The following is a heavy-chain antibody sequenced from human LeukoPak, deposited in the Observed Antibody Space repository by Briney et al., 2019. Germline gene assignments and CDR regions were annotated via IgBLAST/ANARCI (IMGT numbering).Heavy chain of an antibody. Sequence: SETLSLTCAVYGGSFSGYYWSWIRQPPGKGLEWIGYIANSGSTNYNPSLKSRVTISVDSSKNQLSLKLSSVTAADTALYYCAKLTMTDAFDIWGQGTMVTVSS. J-gene: IGHJ3*02. V-gene: IGHV4-59*08. CDR2: IANSGST. CDR3: AKLTMTDAFDI. D-gene: IGHD3-22*01. CDR1: GGSFSGYY.